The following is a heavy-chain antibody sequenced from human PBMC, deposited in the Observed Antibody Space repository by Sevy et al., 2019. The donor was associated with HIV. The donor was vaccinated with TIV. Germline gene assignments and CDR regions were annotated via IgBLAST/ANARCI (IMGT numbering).Heavy chain of an antibody. CDR3: ARVNGLRVALRWFDP. CDR2: IYYSGST. CDR1: GGSISSSSYY. Sequence: SETLSLTCTVSGGSISSSSYYWGWIRQPPGKGLEWIGSIYYSGSTYYNPSLKSRVTISVDTSKNQFSLKLSSVTAADTAVYYCARVNGLRVALRWFDPWGQGTLVTVSS. J-gene: IGHJ5*02. V-gene: IGHV4-39*01. D-gene: IGHD5-12*01.